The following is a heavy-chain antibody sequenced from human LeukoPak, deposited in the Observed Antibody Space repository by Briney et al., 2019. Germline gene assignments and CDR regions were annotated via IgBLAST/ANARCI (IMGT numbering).Heavy chain of an antibody. CDR2: INPSGGST. D-gene: IGHD6-13*01. V-gene: IGHV1-46*01. CDR3: ARTWGSSWYWGKYDAFDI. CDR1: GYTFTSYY. Sequence: ASVKVSCKASGYTFTSYYMHWVRQVPGQGLEWMGIINPSGGSTSYAQKFQGRVTMTRDMSTSTVYMELSSLRSEDTAVYYCARTWGSSWYWGKYDAFDIWGQGTMVTVSS. J-gene: IGHJ3*02.